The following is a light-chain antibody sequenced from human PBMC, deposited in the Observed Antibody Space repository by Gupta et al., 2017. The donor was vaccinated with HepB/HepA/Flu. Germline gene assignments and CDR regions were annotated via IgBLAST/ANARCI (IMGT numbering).Light chain of an antibody. CDR1: SSDIGTYNL. Sequence: QSALPQPASVSGSPGQSITISCTGTSSDIGTYNLVSWYQQHPGKAPKLILYKVNERPSGVSNRFSSSKSGNTASLTISGLQAEDEADYYCCSFAGSNSVVFGGGTKLTVL. CDR2: KVN. CDR3: CSFAGSNSVV. V-gene: IGLV2-23*02. J-gene: IGLJ2*01.